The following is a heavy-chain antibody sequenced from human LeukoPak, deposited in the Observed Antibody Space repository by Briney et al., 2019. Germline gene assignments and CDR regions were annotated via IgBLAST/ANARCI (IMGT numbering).Heavy chain of an antibody. D-gene: IGHD3-16*01. CDR1: GFTFSSYS. CDR2: ISSSSSYI. CDR3: AREGEHHWAYYFDY. Sequence: GGSLRLSFAASGFTFSSYSMNWVRQAPGKGLEWVSSISSSSSYIYYADSVKGRFTISRDNAKNSLYLQMNSLRAEDTAVYYCAREGEHHWAYYFDYWGQGTLVTVSS. J-gene: IGHJ4*02. V-gene: IGHV3-21*01.